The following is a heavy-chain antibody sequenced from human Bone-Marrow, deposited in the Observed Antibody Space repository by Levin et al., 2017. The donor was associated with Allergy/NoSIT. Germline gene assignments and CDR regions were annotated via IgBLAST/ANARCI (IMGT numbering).Heavy chain of an antibody. J-gene: IGHJ1*01. CDR3: ARDRSNSDWYESFQH. CDR1: GFTFSRFW. V-gene: IGHV3-74*01. D-gene: IGHD6-19*01. Sequence: QPGGSLRLSCAASGFTFSRFWMHWVRQALGKGLVWVSRISDDGSSTTYADSVKGRFTISRDNANNTLYLQMNSLRAEDTAVYYCARDRSNSDWYESFQHWGQGTLVTVSS. CDR2: ISDDGSST.